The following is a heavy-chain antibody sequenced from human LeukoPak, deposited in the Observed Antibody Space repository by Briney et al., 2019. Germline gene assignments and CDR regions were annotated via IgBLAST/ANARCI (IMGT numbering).Heavy chain of an antibody. CDR2: FDPEDGEI. J-gene: IGHJ4*02. CDR1: GYTLSELS. V-gene: IGHV1-24*01. Sequence: ASVKVSCKVSGYTLSELSMHWVRQAPGKGPEWMGGFDPEDGEIIYAQKFQGRVTLTEDRSTDTAYMELRSLRSEDTAVYYCATQARGYCYYWGQGTLVTVS. CDR3: ATQARGYCYY.